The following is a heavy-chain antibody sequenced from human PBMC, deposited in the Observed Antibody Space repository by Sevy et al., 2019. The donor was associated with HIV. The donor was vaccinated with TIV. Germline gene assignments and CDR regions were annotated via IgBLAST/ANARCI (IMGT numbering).Heavy chain of an antibody. CDR3: ARDPYARRGFDY. D-gene: IGHD3-16*01. V-gene: IGHV1-3*01. J-gene: IGHJ4*02. CDR1: GYTFATYT. Sequence: ASVKVSCKASGYTFATYTLHWVRQAPGQSLEWMGWFNPGNGNTRYSQKFQGRVTITRDTSARTAYMELTSLTSEDTAVYYCARDPYARRGFDYWGQGTLVTVSS. CDR2: FNPGNGNT.